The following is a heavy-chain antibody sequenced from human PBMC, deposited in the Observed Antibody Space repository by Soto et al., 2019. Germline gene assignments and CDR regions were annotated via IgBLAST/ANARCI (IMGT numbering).Heavy chain of an antibody. Sequence: QVQLVQSGAEVKKPGASVKVSCKASGYTFTSYGISWVRQAPGQGLEWMGWISAYNGNTNYAQKLQGRVTMTTDTSTSTAYMELRSLRSDATAVYYCARDRSQWLVSFPLAYWGQGTLVTVSS. V-gene: IGHV1-18*01. CDR2: ISAYNGNT. CDR3: ARDRSQWLVSFPLAY. D-gene: IGHD6-19*01. CDR1: GYTFTSYG. J-gene: IGHJ4*02.